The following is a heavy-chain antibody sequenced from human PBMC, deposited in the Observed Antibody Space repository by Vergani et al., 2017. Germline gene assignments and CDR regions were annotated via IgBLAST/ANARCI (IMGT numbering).Heavy chain of an antibody. CDR2: ISYDGNKK. V-gene: IGHV3-30*03. CDR3: ARDFLTRVTTLDYYYMGV. D-gene: IGHD1-1*01. CDR1: GFPFSDYG. Sequence: QVQLVECGGGEVQPGRSLRLSCSAAGFPFSDYGVHWVRQAPGKGLEWVSVISYDGNKKNYADSVKGRFTISRDNSKNTLYLEMNALRAEDTAVYYCARDFLTRVTTLDYYYMGVWGKGTTVTVSS. J-gene: IGHJ6*03.